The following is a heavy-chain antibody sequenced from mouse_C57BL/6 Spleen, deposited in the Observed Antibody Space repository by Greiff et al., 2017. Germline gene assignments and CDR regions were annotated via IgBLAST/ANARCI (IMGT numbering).Heavy chain of an antibody. D-gene: IGHD2-1*01. CDR1: GYTFTSYW. J-gene: IGHJ3*01. CDR2: IDPSDSYT. Sequence: VQLQQPGAELVMPGASVKLSCKASGYTFTSYWMHWVKQRPGQGLEWIGEIDPSDSYTNYNQKFKGNATLTVDKSSSTAYMQLSSLTSEDSAVYYWATYGKVAYWGQGTLVTVSA. CDR3: ATYGKVAY. V-gene: IGHV1-69*01.